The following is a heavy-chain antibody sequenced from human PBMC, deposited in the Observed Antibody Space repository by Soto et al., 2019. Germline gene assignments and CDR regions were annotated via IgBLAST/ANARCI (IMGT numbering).Heavy chain of an antibody. CDR3: VRQANCGGDCYTGVNYYYYYGMDV. V-gene: IGHV1-69*01. CDR2: IIPIFGTA. Sequence: QVQLVQSGAEVKKPGSSVKVSCKASGGTFSSYAISWVRQAPGQGLEWMGGIIPIFGTANYAQKFQGRVTITADESTSTAYMELSSLRSEDTAVYYCVRQANCGGDCYTGVNYYYYYGMDVWGQGTTVTVSS. CDR1: GGTFSSYA. J-gene: IGHJ6*02. D-gene: IGHD2-21*02.